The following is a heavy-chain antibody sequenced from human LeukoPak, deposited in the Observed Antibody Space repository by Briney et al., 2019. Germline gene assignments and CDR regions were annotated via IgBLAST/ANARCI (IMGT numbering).Heavy chain of an antibody. CDR1: GFTFDDYG. Sequence: GGSLRLSCAASGFTFDDYGMSWVRQAPGKGLEWVSGINWNGGSTGYADSVKGRFTISRDNAKNSLYLQMNSLRAEDTALYYCARDRSSSLWFGELFDYWGQGTLVTVSS. CDR2: INWNGGST. J-gene: IGHJ4*02. CDR3: ARDRSSSLWFGELFDY. V-gene: IGHV3-20*04. D-gene: IGHD3-10*01.